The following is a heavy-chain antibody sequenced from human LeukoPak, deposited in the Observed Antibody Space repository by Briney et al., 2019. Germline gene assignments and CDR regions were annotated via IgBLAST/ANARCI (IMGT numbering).Heavy chain of an antibody. J-gene: IGHJ5*02. V-gene: IGHV4-38-2*02. CDR3: LNSGSNYEAVS. CDR1: GSSIRTYTH. Sequence: SETLTLTCTVSGSSIRTYTHWGWIRQPPGKGLEWIGSIHHTGKTYYNPSLESRVTISVDTSKNQFSLKLSSVSAADTAFYFCLNSGSNYEAVSWGQGTLVTVSS. D-gene: IGHD5-18*01. CDR2: IHHTGKT.